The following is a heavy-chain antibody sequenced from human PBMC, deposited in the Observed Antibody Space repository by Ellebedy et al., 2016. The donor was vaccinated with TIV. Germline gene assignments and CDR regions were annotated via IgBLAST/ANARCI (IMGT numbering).Heavy chain of an antibody. V-gene: IGHV3-15*01. D-gene: IGHD2-2*01. CDR2: IKSKTDGGTT. J-gene: IGHJ6*02. CDR1: GFTFSNAW. Sequence: GGSLRLSXAASGFTFSNAWMSWVRQAPGKGLEWVGRIKSKTDGGTTDYAAPVKGRFTISRDDSKNTLYLQMNSLKTEDTAVYYCTTVYPDCSSTSCLPAFDYYYGMDVWGQGTTVTVSS. CDR3: TTVYPDCSSTSCLPAFDYYYGMDV.